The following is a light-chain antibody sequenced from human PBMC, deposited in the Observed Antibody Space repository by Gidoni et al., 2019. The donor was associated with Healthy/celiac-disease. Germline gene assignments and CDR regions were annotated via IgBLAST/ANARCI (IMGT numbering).Light chain of an antibody. CDR1: QSSSSY. V-gene: IGKV1-39*01. CDR3: QQSYSTPQT. J-gene: IGKJ1*01. CDR2: AAS. Sequence: IQMTQSPSSLSASVVDRVTITCRASQSSSSYLNWYQQKPGKAPKLLIYAASSLQSGVPSRFSGSGSGTDFTLTISSLQPEDCATYYCQQSYSTPQTFGQGTKVEIK.